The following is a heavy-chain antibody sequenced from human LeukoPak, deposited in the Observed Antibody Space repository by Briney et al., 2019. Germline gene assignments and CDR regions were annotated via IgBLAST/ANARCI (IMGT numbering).Heavy chain of an antibody. V-gene: IGHV3-33*06. CDR2: IWSVGGAE. CDR1: GFPFSSYG. J-gene: IGHJ4*02. CDR3: AKDHYWSIDY. D-gene: IGHD3-3*01. Sequence: PGGSLRLSCVASGFPFSSYGMHWVRQAPGKGLEWVAVIWSVGGAEYYADSVKGRFTISRDNSKNMLFLQMNSLRAEDTAVYYCAKDHYWSIDYWGRGTLVTVSS.